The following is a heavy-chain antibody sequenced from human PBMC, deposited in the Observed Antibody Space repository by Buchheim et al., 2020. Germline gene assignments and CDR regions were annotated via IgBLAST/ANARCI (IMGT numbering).Heavy chain of an antibody. CDR2: ISSSSSYI. D-gene: IGHD6-13*01. Sequence: EVQLVESGGGLVKPGGSLRLSCAASGFTFSSYSMNWARQAPGKGLEWVSSISSSSSYIYYADSVKGRFTISRDNAKNSLYLQMNSLRAEDTAVYYCAREGRQQLVLSGMDVWGQGTT. V-gene: IGHV3-21*01. CDR1: GFTFSSYS. CDR3: AREGRQQLVLSGMDV. J-gene: IGHJ6*02.